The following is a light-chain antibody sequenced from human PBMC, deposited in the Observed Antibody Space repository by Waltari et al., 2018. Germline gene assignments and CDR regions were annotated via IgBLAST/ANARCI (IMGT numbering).Light chain of an antibody. J-gene: IGKJ1*01. V-gene: IGKV3-11*01. CDR3: QQRTKWPRT. CDR2: DAS. CDR1: QSVSNY. Sequence: DIVLTQSPDTLSLSPGERALPSCRASQSVSNYVAWYQQQPGQAPVILISDASNRASGIPARFSGRGSGTEFTLIISSLEPEDFATYYCQQRTKWPRTFGQGT.